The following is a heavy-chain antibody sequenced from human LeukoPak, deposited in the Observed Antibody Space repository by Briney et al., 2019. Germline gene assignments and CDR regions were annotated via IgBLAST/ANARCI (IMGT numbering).Heavy chain of an antibody. CDR2: IHTSGIT. CDR3: ARHRRAVPAYYFDY. CDR1: GASISSYF. Sequence: PSETLSLTCTVSGASISSYFWTWIRQPPGKGLEWLAYIHTSGITNYNPSLKSRVTISLDTSKSQFSLNLTSVTAADTAMYYCARHRRAVPAYYFDYWGPGAPVTVSS. J-gene: IGHJ4*02. D-gene: IGHD6-19*01. V-gene: IGHV4-4*09.